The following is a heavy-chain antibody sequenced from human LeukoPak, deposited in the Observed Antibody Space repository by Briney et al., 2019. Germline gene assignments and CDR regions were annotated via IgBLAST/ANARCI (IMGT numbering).Heavy chain of an antibody. CDR1: GFTFSSYW. D-gene: IGHD3-22*01. J-gene: IGHJ4*02. CDR3: ARDGWYYDSSGFY. Sequence: PGGSLRLSCAASGFTFSSYWMSWVRQAPGKGLEWVANIEQDGSEKYYVDSVKGRFTISRDNAKNLLYLQMNSLRAEDTAVYYCARDGWYYDSSGFYWGQGTLVTVSS. V-gene: IGHV3-7*01. CDR2: IEQDGSEK.